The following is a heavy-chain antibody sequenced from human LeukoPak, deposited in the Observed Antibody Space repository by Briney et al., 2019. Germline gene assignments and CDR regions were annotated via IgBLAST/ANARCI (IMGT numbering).Heavy chain of an antibody. D-gene: IGHD6-19*01. CDR2: ISSSSSYI. J-gene: IGHJ4*02. V-gene: IGHV3-21*01. Sequence: PGGSLRLSCAASGFTFSSYSMNWVRQASGKGLEWVSSISSSSSYIYYADSVKGRFTISRDNAKNSLYLQMNSLRAEDTAVYYCARDLSAIAVAGTGFDYWGQGTLVTVSS. CDR3: ARDLSAIAVAGTGFDY. CDR1: GFTFSSYS.